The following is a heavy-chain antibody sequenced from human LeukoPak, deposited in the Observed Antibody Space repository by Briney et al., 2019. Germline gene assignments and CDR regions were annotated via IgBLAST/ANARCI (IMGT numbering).Heavy chain of an antibody. CDR2: IDRCGSEK. V-gene: IGHV3-7*01. Sequence: GGSLRLSCVASGITFGSYSMTWVRQAPGKGLEWVANIDRCGSEKGYVESVKGRPAISRDNAKKILYLQMNSLRADDTAVYYCAIPSSYDGSRYYHAYWGQGTLVSVSS. J-gene: IGHJ4*02. D-gene: IGHD3-22*01. CDR1: GITFGSYS. CDR3: AIPSSYDGSRYYHAY.